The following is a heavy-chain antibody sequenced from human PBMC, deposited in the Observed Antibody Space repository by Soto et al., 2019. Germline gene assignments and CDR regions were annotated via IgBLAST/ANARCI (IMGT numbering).Heavy chain of an antibody. CDR1: GFTFSGSA. V-gene: IGHV3-73*01. CDR2: IRSKANNYAT. CDR3: AAKASTMNVDY. D-gene: IGHD5-12*01. J-gene: IGHJ4*02. Sequence: EVQLVESGGGLVQPGGSLKLSCAASGFTFSGSAMYLVRQASWKGLEWVGRIRSKANNYATAYAASVKGRFTISRDDSKNTAYLQMNSMETEDTAVYSCAAKASTMNVDYWGQGILVTVSS.